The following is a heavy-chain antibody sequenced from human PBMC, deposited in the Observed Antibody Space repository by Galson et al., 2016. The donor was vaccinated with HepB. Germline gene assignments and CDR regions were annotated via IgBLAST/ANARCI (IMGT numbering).Heavy chain of an antibody. CDR3: ARDLRGMIRFFDWSTHFDS. J-gene: IGHJ4*02. CDR1: GCTCNSYS. CDR2: ISGTSTYI. Sequence: SLRLAGAGSGCTCNSYSRDWVRQAPGKGLEWVSSISGTSTYIYYATAVKGRFTISRDNAKNSLYLQMNNVRAEDTAVYYCARDLRGMIRFFDWSTHFDSWGQGTLVTVSS. D-gene: IGHD3-9*01. V-gene: IGHV3-21*01.